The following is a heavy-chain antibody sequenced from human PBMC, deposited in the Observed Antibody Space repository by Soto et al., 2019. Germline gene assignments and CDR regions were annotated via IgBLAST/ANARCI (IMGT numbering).Heavy chain of an antibody. J-gene: IGHJ6*02. Sequence: QVQLQESGPGLVKPSETLSLTCTVSGGSISSYYWSWIRQPPGKGLEWIVYIYYSGSTNYNPSLKSRVTISVDTAKNQFSLKLSSVTAADTAVYYCARAPRDGYIYYYYYGMDVWGQGTTVTVSS. CDR3: ARAPRDGYIYYYYYGMDV. D-gene: IGHD5-12*01. V-gene: IGHV4-59*01. CDR2: IYYSGST. CDR1: GGSISSYY.